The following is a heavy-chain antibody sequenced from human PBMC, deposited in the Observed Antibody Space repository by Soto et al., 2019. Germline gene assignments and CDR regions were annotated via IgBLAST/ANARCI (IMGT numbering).Heavy chain of an antibody. V-gene: IGHV4-59*08. Sequence: PSETLSLTCSVSGGSISGYYWSWIRQPPGKGLEWIGYIYYSGSTNYNPSLKSRVTISVDTSKNQFSLKLSSVTAADTAVYYCARPGGYCSGGSCYFDYWGQGTLVTVSS. J-gene: IGHJ4*02. CDR2: IYYSGST. D-gene: IGHD2-15*01. CDR3: ARPGGYCSGGSCYFDY. CDR1: GGSISGYY.